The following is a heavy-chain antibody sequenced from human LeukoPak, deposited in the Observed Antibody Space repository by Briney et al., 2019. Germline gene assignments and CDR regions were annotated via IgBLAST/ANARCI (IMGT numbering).Heavy chain of an antibody. V-gene: IGHV4-4*02. D-gene: IGHD5-18*01. CDR3: ASEGCCYRPLDY. CDR2: VHLDGRT. Sequence: SETLSLTCGVSGGSITTRNWWTWVRQPPGKGLKWIGEVHLDGRTNYNPSLESRLTISVDLTENHISLRLTSVTAADTAVYYCASEGCCYRPLDYSGQGTLVTVSS. CDR1: GGSITTRNW. J-gene: IGHJ4*02.